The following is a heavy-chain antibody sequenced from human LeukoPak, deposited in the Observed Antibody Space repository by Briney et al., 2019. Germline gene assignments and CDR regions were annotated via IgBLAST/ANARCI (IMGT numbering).Heavy chain of an antibody. Sequence: SVTLSLTCTVSGGSISSYYWSWIRQPAGKGLEWIGRIYTSGSTNYNPSLKSRVTMSVDTSKNQFSLKLSSVTAADTVVYYCARDGSGSGWSYYFDYWGQGTLVTVSS. J-gene: IGHJ4*02. CDR2: IYTSGST. D-gene: IGHD6-19*01. CDR3: ARDGSGSGWSYYFDY. V-gene: IGHV4-4*07. CDR1: GGSISSYY.